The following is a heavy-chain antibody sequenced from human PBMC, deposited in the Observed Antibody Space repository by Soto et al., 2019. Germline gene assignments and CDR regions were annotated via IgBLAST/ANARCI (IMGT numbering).Heavy chain of an antibody. J-gene: IGHJ4*02. D-gene: IGHD3-22*01. CDR3: AKDQGASYYYDSSGIDY. CDR2: ISGSGGST. Sequence: HPGGSLRLSCVASGFTFSSYAMSWVRQAPGKGLEWVSAISGSGGSTYYADSVKGRFTISRDNSKNTLYLQMNSLRAEDTAVYYCAKDQGASYYYDSSGIDYWGQGTLVTVSS. V-gene: IGHV3-23*01. CDR1: GFTFSSYA.